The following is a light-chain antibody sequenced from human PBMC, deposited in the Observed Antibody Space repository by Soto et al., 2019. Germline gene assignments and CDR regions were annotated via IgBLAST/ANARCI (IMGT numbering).Light chain of an antibody. Sequence: QSVLTQPASVSGSPGQSITVSCTGTSNDVGAYNYVSWYQQHPGTAPKLMIYDVSNRPSGVSNRFSGSKSGNTASLTISGVQAEDEADYYCTSYTSSRTYVFGTGTKVTVL. CDR1: SNDVGAYNY. CDR2: DVS. V-gene: IGLV2-14*03. J-gene: IGLJ1*01. CDR3: TSYTSSRTYV.